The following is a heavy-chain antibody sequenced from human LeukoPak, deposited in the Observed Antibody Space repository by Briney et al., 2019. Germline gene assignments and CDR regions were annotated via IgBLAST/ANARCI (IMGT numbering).Heavy chain of an antibody. CDR2: IYYSGST. D-gene: IGHD2-2*01. Sequence: SETLSLTCTVSSGSISSYYWSWIRQPPGKGLEWIGYIYYSGSTNYNPSLKSRVTISVDTSKNQFSLKLSPVTAADTAVYYCASCSTSCFYYMDVWGKGTTVTVSS. V-gene: IGHV4-59*01. CDR1: SGSISSYY. CDR3: ASCSTSCFYYMDV. J-gene: IGHJ6*03.